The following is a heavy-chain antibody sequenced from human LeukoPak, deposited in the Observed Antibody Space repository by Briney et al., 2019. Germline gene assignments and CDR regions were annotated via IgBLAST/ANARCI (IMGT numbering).Heavy chain of an antibody. V-gene: IGHV1-58*01. CDR1: GFTSTNFA. D-gene: IGHD3-16*01. Sequence: SVKVSCKASGFTSTNFAVRWVRQARGQRLEWIGWIIVGSGATKCAQDFQERVTITRDLSTSTLYMELRSLTSEDTAVYYCAADLSNPRMGASYLDSWGQGTLVTVSS. CDR2: IIVGSGAT. CDR3: AADLSNPRMGASYLDS. J-gene: IGHJ4*02.